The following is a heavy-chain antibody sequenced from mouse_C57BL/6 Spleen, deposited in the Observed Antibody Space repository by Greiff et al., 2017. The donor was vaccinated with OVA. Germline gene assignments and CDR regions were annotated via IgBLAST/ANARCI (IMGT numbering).Heavy chain of an antibody. CDR3: ALYYDDSSYWYFDV. D-gene: IGHD1-1*01. CDR2: IYPSDSET. J-gene: IGHJ1*03. Sequence: QVQLQQPGAELVRPGSSVKLSCKASGYTFTSYWMDWVKQRPGQGLEWIGNIYPSDSETHYNQKFKDKATLTVDKSSSTAYMQLSSLTSEDTAVYYCALYYDDSSYWYFDVWGTGTTVTVSS. CDR1: GYTFTSYW. V-gene: IGHV1-61*01.